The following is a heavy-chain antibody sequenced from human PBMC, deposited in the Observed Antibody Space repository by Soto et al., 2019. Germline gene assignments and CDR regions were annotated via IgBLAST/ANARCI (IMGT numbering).Heavy chain of an antibody. D-gene: IGHD3-10*01. Sequence: GGSLRLSCVGSGFTFSDYWMSWVRQAPGKGPEWVANIKQGAGEIYYVDSVKGRFAISRDNAKSSLYLQMNSLRVEDTAVYYCVRDKVSGDSRFDYWGQGTLVTVSS. CDR3: VRDKVSGDSRFDY. CDR2: IKQGAGEI. V-gene: IGHV3-7*01. J-gene: IGHJ4*02. CDR1: GFTFSDYW.